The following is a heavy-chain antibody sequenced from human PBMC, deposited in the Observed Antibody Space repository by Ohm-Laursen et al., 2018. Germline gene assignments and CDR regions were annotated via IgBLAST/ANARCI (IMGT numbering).Heavy chain of an antibody. CDR2: ISYDGSNK. J-gene: IGHJ6*02. CDR1: GFTFSSYG. Sequence: SLRFSCTASGFTFSSYGMHWVRQAPGKGLEWVAVISYDGSNKYYADSVKGRFTISRDNSKNTLYLQMNSLRAEDTAVYYCAKDPGVLALYYYYYGMDVWGQGATVTVSS. D-gene: IGHD2-8*01. V-gene: IGHV3-30*18. CDR3: AKDPGVLALYYYYYGMDV.